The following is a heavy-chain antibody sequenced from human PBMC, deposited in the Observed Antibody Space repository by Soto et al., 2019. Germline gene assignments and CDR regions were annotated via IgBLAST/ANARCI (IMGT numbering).Heavy chain of an antibody. J-gene: IGHJ1*01. CDR3: ARDRVESGYPEYFQH. CDR2: IYSGGST. V-gene: IGHV3-53*01. D-gene: IGHD3-22*01. CDR1: GFTVSSNY. Sequence: EVQLVEYAGGLIQPGWSLRLSCAASGFTVSSNYMSWVRQAPGKGLEWVSVIYSGGSTYYADSVKGRFTISRDNSKNTLYLQMNSLGAEDTAVYYCARDRVESGYPEYFQHWGQGTLVTVSS.